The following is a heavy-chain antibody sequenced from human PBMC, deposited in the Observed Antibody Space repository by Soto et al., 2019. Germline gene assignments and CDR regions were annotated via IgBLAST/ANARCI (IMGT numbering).Heavy chain of an antibody. J-gene: IGHJ6*02. CDR3: ARIRGYCYGLDV. V-gene: IGHV3-23*01. Sequence: EVQLLESGGGLVQPGGSLRLSCAASGFPLSTYGMTWVRQAPGKGLEWVSAITGTGGNTYYVDSVKGRFTSSRDNSKNMLYLQVNSLRVEVTAVYYCARIRGYCYGLDVWGQGNKVTVSS. CDR2: ITGTGGNT. CDR1: GFPLSTYG.